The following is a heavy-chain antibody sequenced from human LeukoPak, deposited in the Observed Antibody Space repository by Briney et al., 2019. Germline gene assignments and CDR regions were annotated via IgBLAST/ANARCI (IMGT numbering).Heavy chain of an antibody. V-gene: IGHV3-48*01. J-gene: IGHJ6*02. Sequence: GSXXLXCXAXXFTXSSYAMNWVRQAPGKGLEWVSYISSSSSTIYYADSVKGRFTISRDNAKNSLYLQMNSLRAEDTAVYYCARRYGMDVWGQGTTVTVSS. CDR3: ARRYGMDV. CDR2: ISSSSSTI. CDR1: XFTXSSYA.